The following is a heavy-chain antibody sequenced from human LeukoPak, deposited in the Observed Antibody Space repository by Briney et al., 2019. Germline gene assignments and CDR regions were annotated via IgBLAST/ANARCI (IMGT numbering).Heavy chain of an antibody. J-gene: IGHJ6*03. CDR3: ASFTVTTDYYYMDV. CDR1: GFTFSDYY. Sequence: GGSLRLSCAASGFTFSDYYMSWIRQAPGKGLEWVSYISSSGSTIYYADSVKGRFTISRDNAKNSLYLQMNSLRAEDTAVYYCASFTVTTDYYYMDVWGKGTTVTISS. D-gene: IGHD4-17*01. CDR2: ISSSGSTI. V-gene: IGHV3-11*04.